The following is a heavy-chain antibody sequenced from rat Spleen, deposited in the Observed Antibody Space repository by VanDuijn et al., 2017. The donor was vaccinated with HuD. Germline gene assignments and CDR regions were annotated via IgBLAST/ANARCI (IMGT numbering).Heavy chain of an antibody. D-gene: IGHD3-1*01. J-gene: IGHJ2*01. Sequence: QVQLKESGPGLVQPSQTLSLTCTVSGFSLSNYGVIWVRQPPGKGLEWMGVMWSDGDTSYNSALKSRLSISRDTSKNQVFLKMNSLQTDDTGTYYCTIHPRYWGQGVMVTVSS. CDR1: GFSLSNYG. V-gene: IGHV2-63*01. CDR3: TIHPRY. CDR2: MWSDGDT.